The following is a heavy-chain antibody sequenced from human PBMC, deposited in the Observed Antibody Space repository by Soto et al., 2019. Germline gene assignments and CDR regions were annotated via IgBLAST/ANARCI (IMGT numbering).Heavy chain of an antibody. CDR1: GFTFSTYW. CDR3: ARGGMEPVDY. Sequence: EVQLVESGGGLVQPGGSLRLSCAASGFTFSTYWMHWVRQAPGKGLVWVSRISSDGSSTSYADSVKGRFTISRDNARNTLFLQMNSLTAEDTAVYYCARGGMEPVDYWGQGTLVTVSS. D-gene: IGHD1-26*01. CDR2: ISSDGSST. V-gene: IGHV3-74*01. J-gene: IGHJ4*02.